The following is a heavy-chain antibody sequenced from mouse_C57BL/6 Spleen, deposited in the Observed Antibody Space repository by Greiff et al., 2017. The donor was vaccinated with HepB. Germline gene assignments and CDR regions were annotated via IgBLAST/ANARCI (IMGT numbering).Heavy chain of an antibody. CDR3: ARVYYGNQAWFAY. D-gene: IGHD2-1*01. V-gene: IGHV5-17*01. CDR2: ISSGSSTI. CDR1: GFTFSDYG. Sequence: DVKLQESGGGLVKPGGSLKLSCAASGFTFSDYGMHWVRQAPEKGLEWVAYISSGSSTIYYADTVKGRFTISRDNAKNTLFLQMTSLRSEDTAMYYCARVYYGNQAWFAYWGQGTLVTVSA. J-gene: IGHJ3*01.